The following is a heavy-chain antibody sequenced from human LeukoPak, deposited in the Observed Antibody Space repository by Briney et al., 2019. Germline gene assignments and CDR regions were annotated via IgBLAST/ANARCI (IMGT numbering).Heavy chain of an antibody. CDR3: ARDHSPYDSSGYLGGY. CDR1: GFTFSDYY. CDR2: ISGSGNTI. D-gene: IGHD3-22*01. J-gene: IGHJ4*02. V-gene: IGHV3-11*04. Sequence: GGSLRLSCAASGFTFSDYYMNWIRQAPGKGLEWVSYISGSGNTIYYADSVKGRFTISRDNSKNTLYLQMNSLRAEDTAVYYCARDHSPYDSSGYLGGYWGQGTLVTVSS.